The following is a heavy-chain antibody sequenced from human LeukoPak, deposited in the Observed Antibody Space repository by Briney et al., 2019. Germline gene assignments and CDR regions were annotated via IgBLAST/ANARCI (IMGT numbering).Heavy chain of an antibody. CDR1: GFTFDDYA. CDR2: ISWNSGSI. D-gene: IGHD3-9*01. CDR3: ATSPPDYDILTGSTYYFDY. V-gene: IGHV3-9*01. J-gene: IGHJ4*02. Sequence: GGSLRLSCAASGFTFDDYAMHWVRQAPGKGLEWVSGISWNSGSIGYADSVKGRFTISRDNAKNSLYLQMNSLRAEDTALYYCATSPPDYDILTGSTYYFDYWGQGTLVTVSS.